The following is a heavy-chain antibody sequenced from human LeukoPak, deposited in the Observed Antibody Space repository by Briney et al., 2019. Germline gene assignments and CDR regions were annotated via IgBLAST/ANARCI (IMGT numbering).Heavy chain of an antibody. CDR1: GFTFSSYA. J-gene: IGHJ5*02. CDR3: ARERGYSYGLGNNWFDP. V-gene: IGHV3-30-3*01. CDR2: ISYDGSNK. Sequence: GRSLRLSCAASGFTFSSYAMHWVRQAPGKGLEWVAVISYDGSNKYYADSVKGRFTISRDNSKNTLYLQMNSLRAEDTAVYYCARERGYSYGLGNNWFDPWGQGTLVTVSS. D-gene: IGHD5-18*01.